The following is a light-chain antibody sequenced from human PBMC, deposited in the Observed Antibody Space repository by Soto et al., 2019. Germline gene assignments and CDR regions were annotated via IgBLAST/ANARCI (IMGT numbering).Light chain of an antibody. CDR2: DAS. CDR1: QGISSY. Sequence: AIRMTQSPSSFSASTGDRVTLTCRASQGISSYLAWYQQKPGKAPRLLISDASSLESGIPSRFSGSGSGTEFTLTISGLEPEDFAAYYCQQCGSYPWRFGHGTKVDIK. J-gene: IGKJ1*01. V-gene: IGKV1-8*01. CDR3: QQCGSYPWR.